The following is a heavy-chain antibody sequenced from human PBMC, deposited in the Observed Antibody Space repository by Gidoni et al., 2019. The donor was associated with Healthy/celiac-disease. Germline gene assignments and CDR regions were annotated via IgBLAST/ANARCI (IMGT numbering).Heavy chain of an antibody. Sequence: EVQLLESGGGLVQPGGSLRLSCAASGFTFSRYAMSWVRQAPGTGREWVSAISGSGGSTYYADSVKGRFTISRDNSKNTLYLQMNSLRAEDTAVYYCAKLTTYYDFWSGDHNDYWGQGTLVTVSS. CDR2: ISGSGGST. CDR3: AKLTTYYDFWSGDHNDY. J-gene: IGHJ4*02. V-gene: IGHV3-23*01. CDR1: GFTFSRYA. D-gene: IGHD3-3*01.